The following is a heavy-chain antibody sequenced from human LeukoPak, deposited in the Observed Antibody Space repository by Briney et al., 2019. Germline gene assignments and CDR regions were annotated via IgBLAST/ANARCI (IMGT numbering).Heavy chain of an antibody. Sequence: SETLSLTCTVSGGSISSYYWSWIRQPPGKGLEWIGYIYYSGSTNYNPSLKSRVTISVDTSKNQFSLKLSSVTAADTAVYYCARVRIGDPPPYGSGSYYFDYWGQGTLVTVSS. CDR1: GGSISSYY. J-gene: IGHJ4*02. V-gene: IGHV4-59*01. D-gene: IGHD3-10*01. CDR2: IYYSGST. CDR3: ARVRIGDPPPYGSGSYYFDY.